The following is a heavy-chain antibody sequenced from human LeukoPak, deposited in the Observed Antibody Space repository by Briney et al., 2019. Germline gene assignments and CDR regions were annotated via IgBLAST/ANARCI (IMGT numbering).Heavy chain of an antibody. Sequence: SQTLSLTCTVSGGSISSGGYYWSWIHQHPGKGLEWIGYIYYSGSTYYNPSLKSRVTISVDTSKNQFSLKLSSVTAADTAVYYCARVGPSYGGYDWFGAFDIWGQGTMVTVSS. V-gene: IGHV4-31*03. D-gene: IGHD5-12*01. CDR1: GGSISSGGYY. J-gene: IGHJ3*02. CDR3: ARVGPSYGGYDWFGAFDI. CDR2: IYYSGST.